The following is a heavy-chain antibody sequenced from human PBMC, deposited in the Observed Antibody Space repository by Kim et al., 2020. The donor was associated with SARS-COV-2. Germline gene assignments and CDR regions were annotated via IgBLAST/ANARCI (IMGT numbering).Heavy chain of an antibody. CDR3: AKDYPRTRFDWLPYYFDY. J-gene: IGHJ4*02. Sequence: RARFTISRDHSMNTLYLQMNSLRAEDTAVYYCAKDYPRTRFDWLPYYFDYWGQGTLVTVSS. V-gene: IGHV3-23*01. D-gene: IGHD3-9*01.